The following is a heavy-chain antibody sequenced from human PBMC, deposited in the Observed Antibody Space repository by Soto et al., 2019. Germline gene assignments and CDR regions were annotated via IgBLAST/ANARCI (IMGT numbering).Heavy chain of an antibody. J-gene: IGHJ4*02. CDR2: ISTYNGNT. V-gene: IGHV1-18*04. CDR3: ARTARPHNFDF. Sequence: ASVKVSCKASGYIFTTYGIGWVRQAPGQGLEWMGWISTYNGNTNYAQKLQGRVTMTTDTSTSTSYLELRSLRSDDTAVYYCARTARPHNFDFWGRGTLVTVSS. CDR1: GYIFTTYG.